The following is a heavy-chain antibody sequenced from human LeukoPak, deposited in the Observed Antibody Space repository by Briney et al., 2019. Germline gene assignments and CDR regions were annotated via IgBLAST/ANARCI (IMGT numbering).Heavy chain of an antibody. J-gene: IGHJ6*02. CDR3: AKEDRYYYGMDV. V-gene: IGHV4-4*02. CDR1: GGSISSSNW. Sequence: SETLSLTCAVSGGSISSSNWWSWVRQPPGKGLEWIGEIYHSGSTNYCPSLKSRVTISVDNSKNQFSLKLSSVTAADTAVYYCAKEDRYYYGMDVWGQGTTVTVSS. CDR2: IYHSGST.